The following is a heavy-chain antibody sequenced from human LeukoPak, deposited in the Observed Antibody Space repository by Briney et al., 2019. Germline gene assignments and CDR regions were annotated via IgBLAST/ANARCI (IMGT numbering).Heavy chain of an antibody. D-gene: IGHD3-10*01. CDR1: GGSFSGYY. CDR2: INHSGST. J-gene: IGHJ4*02. CDR3: ARHGSGYLYYFDY. V-gene: IGHV4-34*01. Sequence: SETLSLTCAVYGGSFSGYYWSWIRQPPGKGLEWIGEINHSGSTNYNPSLKSRVTISVDTSKNQFSLKLSSVTAADTAVYYCARHGSGYLYYFDYWGQGTLVTVSS.